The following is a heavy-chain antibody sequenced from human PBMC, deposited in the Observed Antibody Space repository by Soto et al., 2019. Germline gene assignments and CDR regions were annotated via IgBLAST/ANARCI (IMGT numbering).Heavy chain of an antibody. V-gene: IGHV1-18*01. Sequence: ASVKVSCKASGYTFTSYGISWVLQAPGQGLEWMGWISAYNGNTNYAQKLQGRVTMTTDTSTSTAYMELRSLRSDDTAVYYCARDLGGYSGYDYWFDPWGQGTLITVSS. J-gene: IGHJ5*02. D-gene: IGHD5-12*01. CDR1: GYTFTSYG. CDR3: ARDLGGYSGYDYWFDP. CDR2: ISAYNGNT.